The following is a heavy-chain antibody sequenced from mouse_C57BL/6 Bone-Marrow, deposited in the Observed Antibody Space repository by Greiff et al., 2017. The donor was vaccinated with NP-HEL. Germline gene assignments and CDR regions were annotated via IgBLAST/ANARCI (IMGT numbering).Heavy chain of an antibody. CDR1: GYTFTDYY. V-gene: IGHV1-26*01. CDR2: INPNNGGT. J-gene: IGHJ1*03. CDR3: ARRDYYYGSFHWYFDV. Sequence: QLQQSGPELVKPGASVKISCKASGYTFTDYYMNWVKQSHGKSLEWIGDINPNNGGTSYNQKFKGKATLTVDKSSSTAYMELRSLTSEDSAVYYCARRDYYYGSFHWYFDVWGTGTTVTVSS. D-gene: IGHD1-1*01.